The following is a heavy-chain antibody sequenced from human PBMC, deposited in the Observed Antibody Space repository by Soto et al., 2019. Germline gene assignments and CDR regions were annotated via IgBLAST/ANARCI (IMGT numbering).Heavy chain of an antibody. CDR2: INPSVGRT. CDR3: ARDTNLLTFYYTSGSDQKHSMDV. J-gene: IGHJ6*02. CDR1: GYTFIRYY. Sequence: QVQLVQSGAEVRKPGASVKVSCKASGYTFIRYYMHWVRQAPGQGLEWMGIINPSVGRTIYAQKFQGRVTMTRDTSTSTVYMELSSLRSEDMAVYYCARDTNLLTFYYTSGSDQKHSMDVWGQGTTVTVSS. D-gene: IGHD3-10*01. V-gene: IGHV1-46*01.